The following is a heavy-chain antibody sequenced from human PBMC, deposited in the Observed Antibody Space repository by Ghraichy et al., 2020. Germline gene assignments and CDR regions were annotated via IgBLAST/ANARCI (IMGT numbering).Heavy chain of an antibody. CDR1: GGSISSSSYY. J-gene: IGHJ4*02. CDR3: ARHDLRDYSTYY. D-gene: IGHD4-11*01. Sequence: GSLRLSCTVSGGSISSSSYYLGWIRQPPGKGLEWIGSIYYSGSTYYNPSLKSRVAISVDTSKNQFSLKLSSVTAADTAVYYCARHDLRDYSTYYWGQGTLVTVSS. CDR2: IYYSGST. V-gene: IGHV4-39*01.